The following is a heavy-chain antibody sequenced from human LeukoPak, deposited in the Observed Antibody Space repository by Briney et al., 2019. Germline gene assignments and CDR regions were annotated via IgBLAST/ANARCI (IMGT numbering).Heavy chain of an antibody. D-gene: IGHD6-19*01. CDR2: ISYDGSNI. Sequence: GRSLRLSCAASGFAFITYAMHWVRQAPGKGLEWVAIISYDGSNIYYADSVKGRFTISRDNSKNTLYLQMNSLRAEDTAVYYCARSSGWYHRGPDYYYYYMDVWGKGTTVTVS. CDR1: GFAFITYA. V-gene: IGHV3-30*04. CDR3: ARSSGWYHRGPDYYYYYMDV. J-gene: IGHJ6*03.